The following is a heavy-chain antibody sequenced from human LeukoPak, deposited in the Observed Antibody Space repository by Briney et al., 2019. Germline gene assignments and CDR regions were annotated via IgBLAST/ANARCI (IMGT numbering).Heavy chain of an antibody. V-gene: IGHV3-21*01. J-gene: IGHJ4*02. CDR2: ISSSSSYI. CDR3: ARDISGWLDY. CDR1: GFTVSSDS. D-gene: IGHD6-19*01. Sequence: PGGSPRLSCAASGFTVSSDSMSWVRQLPGQGLEWVSSISSSSSYIYYADSVKGRFTISRDNAKNSLYLQMNSLRAEDTAVYYCARDISGWLDYWGQGTLVTVSS.